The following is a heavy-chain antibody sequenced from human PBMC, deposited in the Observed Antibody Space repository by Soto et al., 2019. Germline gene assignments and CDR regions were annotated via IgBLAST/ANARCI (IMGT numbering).Heavy chain of an antibody. Sequence: GGSLRLSCAASGFTFSSYWMSWVRQSPGKGLEWVANIKQDGSEKYYVDSVKGRFTISRDNAKNSLYLQMNSLRAEDTAVYYCARDRGKRIQLWLPYDYWGQGTLVTVSS. D-gene: IGHD5-18*01. CDR3: ARDRGKRIQLWLPYDY. J-gene: IGHJ4*02. V-gene: IGHV3-7*03. CDR2: IKQDGSEK. CDR1: GFTFSSYW.